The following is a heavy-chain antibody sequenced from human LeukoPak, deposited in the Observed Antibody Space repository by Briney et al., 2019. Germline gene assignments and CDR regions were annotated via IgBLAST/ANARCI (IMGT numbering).Heavy chain of an antibody. V-gene: IGHV3-7*05. CDR1: GFTFSGSW. J-gene: IGHJ4*02. Sequence: GGSLRLSCAASGFTFSGSWMTWVRQAPGKGLEWVAHIKEDGSDKYYVDSVTGRFTISRDNTKNSLYLQMSSLRAEDTAVYYCATWNSDWEFAYWGQGTPVSVSS. CDR3: ATWNSDWEFAY. D-gene: IGHD1/OR15-1a*01. CDR2: IKEDGSDK.